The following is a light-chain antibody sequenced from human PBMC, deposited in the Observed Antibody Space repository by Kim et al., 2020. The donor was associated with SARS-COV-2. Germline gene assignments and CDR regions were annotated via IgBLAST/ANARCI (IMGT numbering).Light chain of an antibody. CDR2: LYSDGSH. J-gene: IGLJ3*02. Sequence: SVKLTCTLNSGHRSYAIAWHQQQPEKGPRYLMKLYSDGSHYKGDGIPDRFSGSSSGAEYYLTISSLQSEDEADYYCQTWGTGIWVFGGGTKLTVL. CDR1: SGHRSYA. V-gene: IGLV4-69*01. CDR3: QTWGTGIWV.